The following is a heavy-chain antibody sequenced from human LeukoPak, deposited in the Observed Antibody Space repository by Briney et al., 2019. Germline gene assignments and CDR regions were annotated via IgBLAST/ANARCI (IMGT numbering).Heavy chain of an antibody. J-gene: IGHJ4*02. V-gene: IGHV3-30*04. CDR2: ISYDGSNK. CDR1: GFTFSSYA. D-gene: IGHD4-23*01. Sequence: GRSLRLSCAASGFTFSSYAMHWVRQAPGKGLEWVAVISYDGSNKYYADSMKGRLTISRDNSKNTLYLQMNSLRAEDTAVYYCARGRDYGGNSYYFDYWGQGTLVTVSS. CDR3: ARGRDYGGNSYYFDY.